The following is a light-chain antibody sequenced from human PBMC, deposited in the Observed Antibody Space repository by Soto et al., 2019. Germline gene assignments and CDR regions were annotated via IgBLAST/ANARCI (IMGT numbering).Light chain of an antibody. CDR1: QSISSY. J-gene: IGKJ1*01. Sequence: EIVMTQSPATLSVSPGERATLSCRASQSISSYLAWYQQKPGQAPRLLIYGASTRAPDIPARFSGGGSGTEFTLTINSLQSEDVAVYYCHQVNDWPRGTFGQGTKVEVK. V-gene: IGKV3-15*01. CDR3: HQVNDWPRGT. CDR2: GAS.